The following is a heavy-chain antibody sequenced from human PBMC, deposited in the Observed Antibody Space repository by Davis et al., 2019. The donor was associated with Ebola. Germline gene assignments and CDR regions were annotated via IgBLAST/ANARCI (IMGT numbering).Heavy chain of an antibody. V-gene: IGHV4-30-2*01. D-gene: IGHD3-9*01. CDR1: GGSISSGGYS. J-gene: IGHJ4*02. CDR2: IYHSGST. Sequence: PSETLSLTCAVSGGSISSGGYSWSWIRQPPGKGLEWIGYIYHSGSTYYNPSLKSRVTISVDRSKNQFSLKLSSVTAADTAVYYCARDPHSPHYDILTGYYNVRYYFDYWGQGTLVTVSS. CDR3: ARDPHSPHYDILTGYYNVRYYFDY.